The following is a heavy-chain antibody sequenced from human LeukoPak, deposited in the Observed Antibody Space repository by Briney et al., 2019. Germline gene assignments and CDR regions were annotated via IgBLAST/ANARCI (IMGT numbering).Heavy chain of an antibody. CDR1: GYSFTSYW. Sequence: GESLKISCKGSGYSFTSYWIGWVRQMPGKGLEWLGIIYPSDSDTRYSPSFQGQVTISADKSISTAYLQWSSLKASDTAMYYCARSSESPPQAIFGVVIAWFDPWGQGTLVTVSS. CDR2: IYPSDSDT. D-gene: IGHD3-3*01. V-gene: IGHV5-51*01. CDR3: ARSSESPPQAIFGVVIAWFDP. J-gene: IGHJ5*02.